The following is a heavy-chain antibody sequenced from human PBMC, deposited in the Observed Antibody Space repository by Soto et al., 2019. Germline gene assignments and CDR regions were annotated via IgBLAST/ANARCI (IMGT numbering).Heavy chain of an antibody. J-gene: IGHJ4*02. Sequence: PGGSLRLSCAASGFTFSSYGMHWVRQAPGKGLEWVAVIWYDGSNKYYADSVKGRFTISRDNSKNTLYLQMNSLRAEDTAVYYCARVLNYYDSSGPRDYWGQGT. V-gene: IGHV3-33*01. D-gene: IGHD3-22*01. CDR1: GFTFSSYG. CDR3: ARVLNYYDSSGPRDY. CDR2: IWYDGSNK.